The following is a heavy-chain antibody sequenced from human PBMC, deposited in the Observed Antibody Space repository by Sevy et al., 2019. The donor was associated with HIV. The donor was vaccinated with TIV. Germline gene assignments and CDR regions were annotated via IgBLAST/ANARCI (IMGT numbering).Heavy chain of an antibody. Sequence: GGSLRLSCAASEFIFSDYYMSWFRQAPGKGLEWVSYISNSGDDIHYADSVKGRFTISRDNTKNSLYLQMNSLRAEDTAVYYCAREGMVSPDAFDSWGQGTVVTVSS. CDR1: EFIFSDYY. D-gene: IGHD3-10*01. V-gene: IGHV3-11*01. CDR2: ISNSGDDI. CDR3: AREGMVSPDAFDS. J-gene: IGHJ3*01.